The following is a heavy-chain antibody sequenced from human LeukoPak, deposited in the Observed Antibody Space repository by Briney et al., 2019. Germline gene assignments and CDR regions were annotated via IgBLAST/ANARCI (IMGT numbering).Heavy chain of an antibody. CDR3: ARGDDYGDYESGYYYYYMDV. Sequence: SETLSLTCTVSGGSISSSSYYWGWIRQPPGKGLEWIGSLYYSGSTYYNPSLKSRVTISVDTSKNQFSLKLSSVTAADTAVYYRARGDDYGDYESGYYYYYMDVWGKGTTVTVSS. J-gene: IGHJ6*03. CDR1: GGSISSSSYY. CDR2: LYYSGST. V-gene: IGHV4-39*07. D-gene: IGHD4-17*01.